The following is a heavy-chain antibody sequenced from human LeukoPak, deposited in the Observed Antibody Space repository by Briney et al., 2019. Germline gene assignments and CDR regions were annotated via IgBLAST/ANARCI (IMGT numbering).Heavy chain of an antibody. V-gene: IGHV1-18*01. CDR1: GYTFTSYG. Sequence: ASVKVSCKASGYTFTSYGISWVRQAPGQGLEWMGWIAAYNGNRLYAQRFQGRITLTTDTSTSTSYMELRSLEYDDTAIYYCARDNDKVVDHWGQGTLVTVSS. CDR2: IAAYNGNR. J-gene: IGHJ4*01. CDR3: ARDNDKVVDH. D-gene: IGHD1-1*01.